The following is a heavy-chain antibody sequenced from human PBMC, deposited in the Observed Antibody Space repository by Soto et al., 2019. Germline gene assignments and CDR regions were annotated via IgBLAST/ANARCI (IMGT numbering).Heavy chain of an antibody. V-gene: IGHV4-30-4*01. CDR2: LYYSGST. J-gene: IGHJ5*02. D-gene: IGHD2-2*02. CDR3: ARGGWWCTSCNTTRERQRAYDP. Sequence: TLPFTCTVSGGSIIRGAYYWSWIRQHPGKGLEWIGYLYYSGSTYYNPSLKSRGTIYVDTSTNQFSLKLRSGTAADTAVYDYARGGWWCTSCNTTRERQRAYDPRGQVTRVT. CDR1: GGSIIRGAYY.